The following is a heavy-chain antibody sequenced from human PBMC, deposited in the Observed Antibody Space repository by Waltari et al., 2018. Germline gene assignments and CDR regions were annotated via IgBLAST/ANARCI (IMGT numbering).Heavy chain of an antibody. J-gene: IGHJ4*02. CDR3: AKDAPAGSSYGYFDY. CDR2: IRDDGSNK. CDR1: GFTFSSYG. V-gene: IGHV3-30*02. D-gene: IGHD3-16*01. Sequence: QVQLVESGGGVVQPGGSLRLSCAASGFTFSSYGMHWVRQAPGKGLEWVAFIRDDGSNKYYADSVKGRFTISRDNSKNTLYLQMNSLRAEDTAVYYCAKDAPAGSSYGYFDYWGQGTLVTVSS.